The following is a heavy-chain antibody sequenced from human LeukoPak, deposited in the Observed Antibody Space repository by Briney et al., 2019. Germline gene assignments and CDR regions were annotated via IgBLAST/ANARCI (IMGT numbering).Heavy chain of an antibody. J-gene: IGHJ4*02. D-gene: IGHD4-23*01. Sequence: GASVKVSCKASGYTFTSYAMNWVRQAPGQGLEWMGWINTNTGNPTYAQGFTGRFVFSLDTSVSTAYLQISSLKAEDTAVYYCARVTTVVTTSPRFDYWGQGTLVTVSS. CDR2: INTNTGNP. CDR3: ARVTTVVTTSPRFDY. CDR1: GYTFTSYA. V-gene: IGHV7-4-1*02.